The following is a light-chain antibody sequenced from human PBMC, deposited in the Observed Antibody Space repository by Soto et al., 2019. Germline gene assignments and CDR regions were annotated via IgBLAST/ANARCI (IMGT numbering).Light chain of an antibody. J-gene: IGKJ4*01. CDR3: EDYSSSSGLT. CDR2: QAS. CDR1: QSISSW. V-gene: IGKV1-5*03. Sequence: DIQMTQSASTLSASVGDRVTITCRASQSISSWLAWYQQKPGKAPKLLIFQASSLKSGVPSRLSGSGSATEYTLTISSLQPDDFATYYCEDYSSSSGLTFGGGTKVEIK.